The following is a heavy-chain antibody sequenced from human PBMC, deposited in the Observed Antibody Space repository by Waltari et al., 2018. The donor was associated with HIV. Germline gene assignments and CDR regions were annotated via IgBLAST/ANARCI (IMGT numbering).Heavy chain of an antibody. Sequence: QVQPVQSGAEVKKPGSSVKVSCKASGGTFSNSAINWVRQAPGQGLEWMGGIIPIFGSPNDAQKVQGRVTITAEESTSTGYMRLSSLRSEDTAVYYCASASRDTAMGAFDIWGQGTMVTVSS. J-gene: IGHJ3*02. D-gene: IGHD5-18*01. CDR2: IIPIFGSP. CDR1: GGTFSNSA. V-gene: IGHV1-69*01. CDR3: ASASRDTAMGAFDI.